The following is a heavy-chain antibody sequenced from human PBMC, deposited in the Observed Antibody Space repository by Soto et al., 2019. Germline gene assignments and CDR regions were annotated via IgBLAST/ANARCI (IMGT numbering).Heavy chain of an antibody. CDR2: ISWNSGSI. CDR1: GFTFDDYA. V-gene: IGHV3-9*01. CDR3: AKDSRASRYYFDY. D-gene: IGHD2-2*01. Sequence: EVPLVESGGGLVQPGRSLRLSCAASGFTFDDYAMHWVRQAPGKGLEWVSGISWNSGSIGYADSVKGRFTISRDNAKNSLYLQMNSLRAEDTALYYCAKDSRASRYYFDYWGQGTRVTVSS. J-gene: IGHJ4*02.